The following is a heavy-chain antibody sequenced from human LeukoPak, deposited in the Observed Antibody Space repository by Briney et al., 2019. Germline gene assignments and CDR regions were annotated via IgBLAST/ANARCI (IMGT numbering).Heavy chain of an antibody. J-gene: IGHJ4*02. CDR3: ARESIVVLPTADRSYYFDY. Sequence: PSETLSLTCTVSGGSISTYYGSWIRQSAGKGLEWIGRVYTSGRNNYNPSLKSRVTLSVDTSENQFSLKLTSVTAADTAVYYCARESIVVLPTADRSYYFDYWGQGTLVTVSS. V-gene: IGHV4-4*07. CDR1: GGSISTYY. CDR2: VYTSGRN. D-gene: IGHD2-2*01.